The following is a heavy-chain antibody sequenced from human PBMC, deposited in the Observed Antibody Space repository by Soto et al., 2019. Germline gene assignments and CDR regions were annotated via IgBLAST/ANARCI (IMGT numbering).Heavy chain of an antibody. CDR2: INAGNGNT. CDR3: AREAGDYYYYYMDV. V-gene: IGHV1-3*01. CDR1: GYTFNSYA. Sequence: ASVKVSCKASGYTFNSYAMHWVRQAPGQRLEWMGWINAGNGNTKYSQKFQGRVTITRDTSASTAYMELSSLRSEDTAVYYCAREAGDYYYYYMDVWGKGTTVTVSS. J-gene: IGHJ6*03.